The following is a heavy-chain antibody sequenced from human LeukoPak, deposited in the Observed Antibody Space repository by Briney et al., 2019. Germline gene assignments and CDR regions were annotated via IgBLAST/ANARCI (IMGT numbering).Heavy chain of an antibody. J-gene: IGHJ4*02. CDR3: ARAAAAAGFDY. V-gene: IGHV3-21*01. CDR1: GFTFSSYS. CDR2: ISSSSSYI. D-gene: IGHD6-13*01. Sequence: PGGSLRLSCAGSGFTFSSYSMNWVRQAPGKGLEWVSSISSSSSYIYYADSVKGRFTISRDNDQNSLYLQMHSLRAQDTAVYYCARAAAAAGFDYWGQGTLVAVSS.